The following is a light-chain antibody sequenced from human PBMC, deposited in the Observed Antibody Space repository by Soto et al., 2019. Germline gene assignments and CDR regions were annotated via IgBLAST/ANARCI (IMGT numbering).Light chain of an antibody. J-gene: IGLJ2*01. CDR2: DVS. CDR1: SSDVANYKF. Sequence: QSALTQPRSVSGSPGQSVTISCTGTSSDVANYKFVSWYQQHPGKAPKLVIYDVSERPSGVPTRFSGSKSGNTASLTITGLQAEDEASYYCSSYTITHIPVIFGGGTQLTVL. V-gene: IGLV2-11*01. CDR3: SSYTITHIPVI.